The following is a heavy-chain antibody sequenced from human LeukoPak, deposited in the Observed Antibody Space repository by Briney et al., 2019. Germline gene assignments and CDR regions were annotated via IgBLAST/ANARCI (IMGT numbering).Heavy chain of an antibody. CDR3: ARTYDSSGYFY. CDR2: MNPSSGNT. V-gene: IGHV1-8*01. CDR1: GYSFTSYD. Sequence: ASVTVSCKSSGYSFTSYDINWVRQASGQGLEWMGYMNPSSGNTGYAQKFQGRVTMTWNTSISTAYMVLGSLRSEDTAVYYCARTYDSSGYFYWGQGTLVTVSS. D-gene: IGHD3-22*01. J-gene: IGHJ4*02.